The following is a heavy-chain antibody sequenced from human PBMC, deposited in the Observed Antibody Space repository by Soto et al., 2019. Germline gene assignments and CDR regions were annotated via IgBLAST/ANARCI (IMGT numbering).Heavy chain of an antibody. Sequence: QVQLVQSGAEVKKPGASVKVSCKASGYTFTSYDINWVRQATGQGLEWMGWMNPNSGNTGYAQKFQGRVTMTRNTSTRTAYMELSSLRSEDTAVYYCAREHSSSRRFDYWGQGTLVTVSS. CDR3: AREHSSSRRFDY. J-gene: IGHJ4*02. V-gene: IGHV1-8*01. CDR1: GYTFTSYD. D-gene: IGHD6-13*01. CDR2: MNPNSGNT.